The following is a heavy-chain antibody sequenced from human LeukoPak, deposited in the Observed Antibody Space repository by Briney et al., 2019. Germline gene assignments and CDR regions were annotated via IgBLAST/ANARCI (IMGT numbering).Heavy chain of an antibody. D-gene: IGHD6-13*01. V-gene: IGHV3-30-3*01. CDR2: ISYNGSNQ. CDR3: ARVGLIAAAGTPDY. CDR1: GFTFTIYA. Sequence: GGSLRLSCAASGFTFTIYAMHWFRQAPGKGLEWVAVISYNGSNQYYADSVKGRFTTSRDNAKNSLYLQMNSLRAEDTAVYYCARVGLIAAAGTPDYWGQGTLVTVSS. J-gene: IGHJ4*02.